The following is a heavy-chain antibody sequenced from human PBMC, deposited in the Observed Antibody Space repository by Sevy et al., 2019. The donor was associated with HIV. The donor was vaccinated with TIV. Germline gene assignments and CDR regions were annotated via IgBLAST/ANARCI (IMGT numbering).Heavy chain of an antibody. CDR3: ARDPRPPGIAAAGTKSDWFDP. V-gene: IGHV3-74*01. D-gene: IGHD6-13*01. CDR2: INSDGSST. J-gene: IGHJ5*02. CDR1: GFTFSSYW. Sequence: LSLTCAASGFTFSSYWMHWVRQAPGKGLVWVSRINSDGSSTSYADSVKGRFTISRDNAKNTLYLQMNSLRAEDTAVYYCARDPRPPGIAAAGTKSDWFDPWGQGTLVTVSS.